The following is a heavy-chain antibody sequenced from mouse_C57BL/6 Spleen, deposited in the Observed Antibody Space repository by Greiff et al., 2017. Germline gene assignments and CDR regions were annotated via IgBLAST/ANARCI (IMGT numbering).Heavy chain of an antibody. CDR2: INPNNGGT. J-gene: IGHJ4*01. CDR3: ARYGNYHNYYAMDY. Sequence: VQLQQSGPELVKPGASVKIPCQASGYTFPDYNMDWVKQSHGKSLEWIGDINPNNGGTIYNQKFKGKATLTVDKSSSTAYMELRSLTSEDTAVYNCARYGNYHNYYAMDYWGQGTSVTVSS. V-gene: IGHV1-18*01. CDR1: GYTFPDYN. D-gene: IGHD2-1*01.